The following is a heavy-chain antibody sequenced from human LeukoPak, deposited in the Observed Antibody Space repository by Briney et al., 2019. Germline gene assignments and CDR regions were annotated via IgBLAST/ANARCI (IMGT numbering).Heavy chain of an antibody. CDR2: IYYSGSS. CDR1: GGSISSYY. Sequence: PLETLSLTCTVSGGSISSYYWSWIRQPPGKGLEWIGYIYYSGSSNYNPSLKSRVTISIDTSKNQFSLKLSSVTAADTAVYYCARGGYGPDFWGQGALVTVSS. D-gene: IGHD5-12*01. CDR3: ARGGYGPDF. J-gene: IGHJ4*02. V-gene: IGHV4-59*01.